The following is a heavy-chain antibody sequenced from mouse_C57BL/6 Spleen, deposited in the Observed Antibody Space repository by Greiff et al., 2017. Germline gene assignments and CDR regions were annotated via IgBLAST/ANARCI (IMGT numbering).Heavy chain of an antibody. CDR2: INPSNGGT. D-gene: IGHD2-3*01. CDR1: GYTFTSYW. J-gene: IGHJ2*01. CDR3: ASYDGYYVSDY. V-gene: IGHV1-53*01. Sequence: QVQLQQSGTELVKPGASVKLSCKASGYTFTSYWMHWVKQRPGQGLEWIGYINPSNGGTNYNEKFKSKATLTVDKSSSTAYLQLSSLTSEDSAVYYCASYDGYYVSDYWGQGTTLTVSS.